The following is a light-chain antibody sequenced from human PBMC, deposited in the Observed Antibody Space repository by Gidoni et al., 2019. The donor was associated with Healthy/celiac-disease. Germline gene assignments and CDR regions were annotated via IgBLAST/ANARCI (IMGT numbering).Light chain of an antibody. CDR2: GAS. CDR1: QSVSSN. Sequence: EIVMTQSSATLSVSPGERATLSCRASQSVSSNIAWYQQKPGQAPRLLIYGASPRATCIPARFSGSGSGTEFTLTISSLQSEDFAVYYSQQYNNWPPSTFGQGTKVEIK. V-gene: IGKV3-15*01. J-gene: IGKJ1*01. CDR3: QQYNNWPPST.